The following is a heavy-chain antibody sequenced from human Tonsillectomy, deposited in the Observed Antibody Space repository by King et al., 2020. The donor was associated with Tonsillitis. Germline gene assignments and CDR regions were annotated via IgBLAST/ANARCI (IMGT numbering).Heavy chain of an antibody. CDR1: GFTFSSYG. CDR2: ISYDGSNK. V-gene: IGHV3-33*05. CDR3: ARAFGKRGYHYYGMDV. Sequence: VQLVESGGGVVQPGRSLRLSCAASGFTFSSYGMHWVRQAPGKGLEWVAFISYDGSNKYYPDSVKGRFTISRDNSKNTLYLQMNSLRAEDTALYYCARAFGKRGYHYYGMDVWGQGTTVTVSS. D-gene: IGHD3-16*01. J-gene: IGHJ6*02.